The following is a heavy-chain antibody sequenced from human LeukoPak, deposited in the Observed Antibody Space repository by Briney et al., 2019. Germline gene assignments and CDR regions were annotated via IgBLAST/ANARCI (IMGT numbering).Heavy chain of an antibody. J-gene: IGHJ4*02. Sequence: SETLSLTCTVSGYSISSGYYWGWIRQPPVKGLEWIGSIYHSGSTYYNPSLKSRVTISVDTSKNQFSLKLSSVTAADTAVYYCARDGPRLRFDYWGQGTLVTVSS. CDR1: GYSISSGYY. CDR3: ARDGPRLRFDY. V-gene: IGHV4-38-2*02. D-gene: IGHD2-15*01. CDR2: IYHSGST.